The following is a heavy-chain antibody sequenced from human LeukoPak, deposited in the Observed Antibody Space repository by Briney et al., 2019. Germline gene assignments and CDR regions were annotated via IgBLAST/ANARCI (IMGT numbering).Heavy chain of an antibody. CDR3: ARTFYSSPNNWFDP. D-gene: IGHD2/OR15-2a*01. CDR1: GGSISSTSYY. V-gene: IGHV4-39*01. J-gene: IGHJ5*02. CDR2: IYNSGTT. Sequence: SETLSLTCTVSGGSISSTSYYWGWIRQPPGKGLQWIGTIYNSGTTYYNPSLKSRVTISVETSKNQFSLKLSSVTAADTAVYYCARTFYSSPNNWFDPWGQGTLVTVSS.